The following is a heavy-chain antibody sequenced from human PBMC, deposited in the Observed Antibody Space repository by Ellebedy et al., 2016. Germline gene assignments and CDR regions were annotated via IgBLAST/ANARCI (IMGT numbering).Heavy chain of an antibody. Sequence: GESLKISCATSGFSFSNYFMTWIRRAPGKGLEWVSTISAGSDTTRLADSVKGRFTISRDSSKNSVYLRMNNLRVEDTAVYYCRQGHYADFWGQGTLVTVSS. CDR1: GFSFSNYF. V-gene: IGHV3-23*01. CDR2: ISAGSDTT. CDR3: RQGHYADF. J-gene: IGHJ4*02.